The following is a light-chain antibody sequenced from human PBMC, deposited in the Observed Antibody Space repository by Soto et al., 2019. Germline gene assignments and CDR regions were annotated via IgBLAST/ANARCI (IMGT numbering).Light chain of an antibody. J-gene: IGLJ1*01. CDR3: SSYAGSIYV. Sequence: SALTQPRSVSGSPGQSVTISCTGTSSDVGGYNYVSWYQQHPGKAPKLIIYDVSKRPSGVPDRFSGSRSGNTASLTVSGLQTEDEADYYCSSYAGSIYVFGTGTKVTVL. V-gene: IGLV2-11*01. CDR2: DVS. CDR1: SSDVGGYNY.